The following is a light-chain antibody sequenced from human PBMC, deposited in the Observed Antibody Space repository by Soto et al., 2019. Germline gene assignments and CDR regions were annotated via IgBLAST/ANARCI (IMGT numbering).Light chain of an antibody. Sequence: QSALTQPASVSGSPGQSITISCTGTSSDVGGYNYVSWYQQHPGKAPKLMIYDVSNRPSGVSNRFSGSKSGNTASLTISGLQAEDEADYYCSSYRSSSIPVVFGGGTQLTVL. CDR3: SSYRSSSIPVV. J-gene: IGLJ2*01. CDR1: SSDVGGYNY. CDR2: DVS. V-gene: IGLV2-14*01.